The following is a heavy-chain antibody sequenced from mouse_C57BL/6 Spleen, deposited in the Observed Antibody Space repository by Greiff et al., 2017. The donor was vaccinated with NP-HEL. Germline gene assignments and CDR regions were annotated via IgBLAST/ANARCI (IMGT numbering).Heavy chain of an antibody. V-gene: IGHV1-50*01. CDR1: GFTFTSYW. J-gene: IGHJ1*03. CDR2: IDPSDSYT. CDR3: TRVNNCGSCYVFYWYFDD. D-gene: IGHD1-1*01. Sequence: VQLQQPGAELVKPGASVKLSCTASGFTFTSYWMQWVQQRPGQGLEWIGDIDPSDSYTNYNQTFKGKATLTVDTSSSTAYMQLSSLTSEDCLVYEGTRVNNCGSCYVFYWYFDDWGKGTTVTVSS.